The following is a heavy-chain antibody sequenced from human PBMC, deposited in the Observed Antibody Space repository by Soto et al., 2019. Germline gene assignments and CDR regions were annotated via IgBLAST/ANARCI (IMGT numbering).Heavy chain of an antibody. CDR1: GGSISSYY. J-gene: IGHJ3*02. V-gene: IGHV4-4*07. Sequence: SETLSLTCTVSGGSISSYYCSWIRQSAGKGLEWIGRIDTSGTTNYNPSLKSRVTMSVDASKNQFSLNLSSVTAADTAVYYCATYRKFFQIWGQGTKVTVSS. CDR2: IDTSGTT. CDR3: ATYRKFFQI.